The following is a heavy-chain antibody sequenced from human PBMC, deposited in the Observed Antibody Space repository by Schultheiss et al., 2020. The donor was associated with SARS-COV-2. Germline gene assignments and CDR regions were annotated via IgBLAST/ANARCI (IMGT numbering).Heavy chain of an antibody. CDR1: GFTFSSYE. V-gene: IGHV3-30-3*01. CDR2: ISYDGSNK. Sequence: GGSLRLSCAASGFTFSSYEMNWVRQAPGKGLEWVAVISYDGSNKYYADSVKGLFTISRDNSKNTLYLQMNSLRAEDTAVYYCARDPRLRFLEHYFDYWGQGTLVTVSS. J-gene: IGHJ4*02. D-gene: IGHD3-3*01. CDR3: ARDPRLRFLEHYFDY.